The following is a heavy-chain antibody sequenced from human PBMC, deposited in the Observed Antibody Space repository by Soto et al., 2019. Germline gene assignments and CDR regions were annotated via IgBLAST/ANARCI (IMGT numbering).Heavy chain of an antibody. J-gene: IGHJ5*02. V-gene: IGHV1-69*12. D-gene: IGHD3-3*01. CDR2: IIPIFGTA. Sequence: QVQLVQSGAEVKKPGSSVKVSCKASGGTFSSYAISWVRQAPGQGLEWMGGIIPIFGTANYAQKFQGRVTITADESTSTAYMELSSLRSEDTAVYYCARGDFWSGYYTGVGWFDPWGQGTLVTVSS. CDR1: GGTFSSYA. CDR3: ARGDFWSGYYTGVGWFDP.